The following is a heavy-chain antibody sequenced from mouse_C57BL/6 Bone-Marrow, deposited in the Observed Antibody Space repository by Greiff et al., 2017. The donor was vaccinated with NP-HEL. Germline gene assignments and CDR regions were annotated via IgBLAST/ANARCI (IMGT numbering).Heavy chain of an antibody. D-gene: IGHD1-1*01. V-gene: IGHV1-74*01. CDR3: ARIYYGSSIWYFDV. Sequence: VQLQQPGAELVKPGASVKVSCKASGYTFTSYWMHWVKQRPGQGLEWIGRIHPSDSDTNYNQKFKGKATLTVDKSSSTAYMQLSSLTSEDSAVYYCARIYYGSSIWYFDVWGTGTTVTVSS. CDR2: IHPSDSDT. CDR1: GYTFTSYW. J-gene: IGHJ1*03.